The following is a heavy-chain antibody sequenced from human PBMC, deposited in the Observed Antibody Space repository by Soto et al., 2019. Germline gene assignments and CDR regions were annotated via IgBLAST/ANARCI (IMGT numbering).Heavy chain of an antibody. J-gene: IGHJ4*02. CDR3: VRTTYFDYSSGYTRCFDY. Sequence: EVQLVESGGGLVQPGGSLRLSCAVSGFTLSDHYIDWVRQAPGKGLEWVGRSRDKAQGYSTEYAASVKGRFTTSRDDSKNSVYLQMNSLKIEDTAVYYCVRTTYFDYSSGYTRCFDYWGQGTLGTVSS. D-gene: IGHD3-22*01. V-gene: IGHV3-72*01. CDR2: SRDKAQGYST. CDR1: GFTLSDHY.